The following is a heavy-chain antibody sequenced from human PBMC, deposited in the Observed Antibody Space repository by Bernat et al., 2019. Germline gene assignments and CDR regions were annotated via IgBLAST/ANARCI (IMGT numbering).Heavy chain of an antibody. V-gene: IGHV1-18*01. J-gene: IGHJ3*02. CDR3: ARVPHPDIFYYDSSGYLPAFDI. Sequence: QVQLVQSGAEVKKPGASVKVSCKASGYTFTSYGISWVRQAPGQGLEWMGWNSAYNGNTNYAQKLQGRVTMTTDTSTSTAYMALRSLRSDDTAVYYCARVPHPDIFYYDSSGYLPAFDIWGQGTMVTVSS. CDR2: NSAYNGNT. CDR1: GYTFTSYG. D-gene: IGHD3-22*01.